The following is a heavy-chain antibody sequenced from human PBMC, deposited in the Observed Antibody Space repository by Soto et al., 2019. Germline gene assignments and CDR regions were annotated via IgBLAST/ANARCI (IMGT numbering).Heavy chain of an antibody. Sequence: QVQLVQSGAEVKKPGASVKVSCKASGYTFTGYYMHWVRQAPGQGLEWMGWINPNSGGTNYAQKFQGRVTMTRDTSISTAYMELSRLRSDDTAVYYCARDGCSSTSCYQNTGYYYGMDVWGQGTTVTVSS. CDR3: ARDGCSSTSCYQNTGYYYGMDV. J-gene: IGHJ6*02. CDR2: INPNSGGT. V-gene: IGHV1-2*02. CDR1: GYTFTGYY. D-gene: IGHD2-2*01.